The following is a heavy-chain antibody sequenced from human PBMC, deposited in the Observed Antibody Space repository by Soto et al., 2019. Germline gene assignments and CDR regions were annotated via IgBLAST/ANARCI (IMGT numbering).Heavy chain of an antibody. D-gene: IGHD4-17*01. V-gene: IGHV1-18*01. CDR1: GYSYTTFG. CDR2: MNSNSGKT. J-gene: IGHJ4*02. Sequence: QVQLVQSGAEVKKPGASVKVSCKPSGYSYTTFGISWVRQAPGQGLECMGWMNSNSGKTDYAQKFQGIVTMTTDTFTRTAYMDLRSLTSDDTAVYFCVRDRLTVTGTKCFDYWGQGTLVTVSS. CDR3: VRDRLTVTGTKCFDY.